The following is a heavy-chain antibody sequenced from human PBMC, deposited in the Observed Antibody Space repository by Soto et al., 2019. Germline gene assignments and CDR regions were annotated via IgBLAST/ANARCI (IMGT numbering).Heavy chain of an antibody. Sequence: QVQLQESGPGLVKPSETLSLTCTVSGGSVSSGSSYWSWIRQPPGKGLEWIGYIYYSGSTNYNPSHKSRVTISVDTSKNPFSLKLSSVTAADTAVYYCARDYYYDSSGYYDYWGQGTLVTVSS. CDR3: ARDYYYDSSGYYDY. CDR1: GGSVSSGSSY. CDR2: IYYSGST. D-gene: IGHD3-22*01. J-gene: IGHJ4*02. V-gene: IGHV4-61*01.